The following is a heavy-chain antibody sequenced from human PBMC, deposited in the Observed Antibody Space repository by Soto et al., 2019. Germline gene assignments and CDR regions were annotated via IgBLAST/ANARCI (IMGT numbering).Heavy chain of an antibody. CDR1: GYTLTELS. J-gene: IGHJ3*02. CDR2: FDPEDGET. CDR3: ATLFHYGARFDI. D-gene: IGHD4-17*01. V-gene: IGHV1-24*01. Sequence: ASVKVSCKVSGYTLTELSMHWVRQAPGKGLEWMGGFDPEDGETIYAQKFQGRVTMTGDTSTDTAYMELSSLRSEDTAVYYCATLFHYGARFDIWGQGTMVTVSS.